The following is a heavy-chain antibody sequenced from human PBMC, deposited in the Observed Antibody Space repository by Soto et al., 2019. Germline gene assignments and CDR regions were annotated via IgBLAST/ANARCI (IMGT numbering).Heavy chain of an antibody. CDR3: AKDTDGVLRFLEWSVSSVWDY. Sequence: GGSLRLSCAASGFTFSSYAMSWVRQAPGKGLEWVSAISGSGGSTYYADSVKGRFTISRDNSKNTLYLQMNSLRAEDTAVYYCAKDTDGVLRFLEWSVSSVWDYWGQGTLVTV. CDR1: GFTFSSYA. J-gene: IGHJ4*02. D-gene: IGHD3-3*01. V-gene: IGHV3-23*01. CDR2: ISGSGGST.